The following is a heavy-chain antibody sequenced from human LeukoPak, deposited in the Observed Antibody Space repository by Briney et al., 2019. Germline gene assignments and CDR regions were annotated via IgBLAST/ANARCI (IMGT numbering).Heavy chain of an antibody. Sequence: GGSLRLSCAASGFTFSDHYMDWVRQAPGEGLEWVGRIRDKANSHTTQYAASVRGRFTISRDDSKNSLYLQMTSLKTEDTAVYYCARAATAVHQYDYGMDVWGQGTAVTVSS. CDR3: ARAATAVHQYDYGMDV. CDR1: GFTFSDHY. CDR2: IRDKANSHTT. J-gene: IGHJ6*02. D-gene: IGHD2-2*01. V-gene: IGHV3-72*01.